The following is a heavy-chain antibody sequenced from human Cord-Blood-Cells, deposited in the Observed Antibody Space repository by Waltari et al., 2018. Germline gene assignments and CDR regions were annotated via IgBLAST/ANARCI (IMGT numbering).Heavy chain of an antibody. CDR2: IIPILGTA. CDR1: GGTFSSYA. Sequence: QVQLVQSGAEVKKPGSSVKVSCKASGGTFSSYAISWVRQAPGQGLEWMGGIIPILGTANDAQKFQGRVTITSDESTRTAYMELSSLRSEDTAVYYCARGDYSNYESYYYYGMDVWGQGTTVTVSS. CDR3: ARGDYSNYESYYYYGMDV. J-gene: IGHJ6*02. D-gene: IGHD4-4*01. V-gene: IGHV1-69*01.